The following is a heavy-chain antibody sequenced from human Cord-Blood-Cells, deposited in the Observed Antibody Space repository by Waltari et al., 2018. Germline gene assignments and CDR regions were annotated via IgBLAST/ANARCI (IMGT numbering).Heavy chain of an antibody. Sequence: QVQLQESGPGLVKPSQTLSLTCTVSGGSISSGDYYWSWIRKPPGKGLEWIGYIYYSGTTHYNPSLNSRVTISVDTSKNQFSLKLSSVTAADTAVYYCARVIPYYYDSSGYYNWFDPWGQGTLVTVSS. D-gene: IGHD3-22*01. CDR1: GGSISSGDYY. CDR3: ARVIPYYYDSSGYYNWFDP. J-gene: IGHJ5*02. V-gene: IGHV4-30-4*01. CDR2: IYYSGTT.